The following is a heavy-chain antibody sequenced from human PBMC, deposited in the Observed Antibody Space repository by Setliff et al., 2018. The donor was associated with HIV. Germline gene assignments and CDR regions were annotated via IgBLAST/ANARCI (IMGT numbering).Heavy chain of an antibody. CDR2: FYPETDET. V-gene: IGHV1-24*01. D-gene: IGHD5-18*01. CDR1: GDTLSELS. CDR3: ARSLREYSYGSPDY. Sequence: ASVKVSCKVSGDTLSELSMHWVRQTLGKGLEWMGGFYPETDETIYAPRSQDRVTMTEDTSTSTAFMELSSLRSEDTAIYYCARSLREYSYGSPDYWGPGTLVTVSS. J-gene: IGHJ4*02.